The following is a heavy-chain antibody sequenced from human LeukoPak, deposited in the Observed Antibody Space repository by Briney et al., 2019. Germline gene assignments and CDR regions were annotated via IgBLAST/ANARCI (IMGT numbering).Heavy chain of an antibody. CDR1: RFTFSSYH. Sequence: GGSLRLSCTASRFTFSSYHMNWFRQAPGKGLEWVGFIRSKAYGGTTEYAASVKGRFTISRDDSKSIAYLQMNSLKTEDTAVYYCTRATLNYFGVVTPAYWGQGTLVTVSS. V-gene: IGHV3-49*03. CDR2: IRSKAYGGTT. J-gene: IGHJ4*02. CDR3: TRATLNYFGVVTPAY. D-gene: IGHD3-3*01.